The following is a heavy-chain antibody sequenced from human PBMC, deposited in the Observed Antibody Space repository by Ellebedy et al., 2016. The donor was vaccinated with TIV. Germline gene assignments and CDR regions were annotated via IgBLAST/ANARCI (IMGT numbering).Heavy chain of an antibody. D-gene: IGHD3-10*01. CDR1: GGSISRTTYY. J-gene: IGHJ4*02. Sequence: GSLRLXCAVSGGSISRTTYYWAWIRQPHGKGLEWIGSIFYTGNTQYNVSLETRVTISRDTSKNRFSLKLSSVTVADTAVYYCASHVGSGSSDHFDYWGQGTLVTVSS. CDR2: IFYTGNT. V-gene: IGHV4-39*01. CDR3: ASHVGSGSSDHFDY.